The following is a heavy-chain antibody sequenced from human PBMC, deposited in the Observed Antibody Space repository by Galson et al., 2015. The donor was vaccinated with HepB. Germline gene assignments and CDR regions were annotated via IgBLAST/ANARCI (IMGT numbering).Heavy chain of an antibody. CDR1: GGSIYNYY. CDR2: VYYSGST. V-gene: IGHV4-59*01. Sequence: ETLSLTCTVSGGSIYNYYWTWIRRPPGRRLEWIGFVYYSGSTNYNPSLKNRVAISIDTSRNQFSLKLYTVTAADTAVYYCARADLVGMYGYYFDYWAQGTLVTVSS. CDR3: ARADLVGMYGYYFDY. D-gene: IGHD2-8*02. J-gene: IGHJ4*02.